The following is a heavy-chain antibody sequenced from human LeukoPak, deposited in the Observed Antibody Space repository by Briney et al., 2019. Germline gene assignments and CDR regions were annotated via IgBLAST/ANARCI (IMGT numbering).Heavy chain of an antibody. CDR2: IIPIFGTA. J-gene: IGHJ4*02. D-gene: IGHD3-9*01. CDR1: GGTFSSYA. CDR3: ARLSDILTGYRLYYFDY. V-gene: IGHV1-69*13. Sequence: SAKVSCKASGGTFSSYAISWVRQAPGQGLEWMGGIIPIFGTANYAQKFQGRVTITADESTSTAYMELSSLRSEDTAVYYCARLSDILTGYRLYYFDYWGQGTLVTVSS.